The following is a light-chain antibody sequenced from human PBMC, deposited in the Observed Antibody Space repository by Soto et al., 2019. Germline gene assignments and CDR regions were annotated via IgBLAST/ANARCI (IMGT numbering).Light chain of an antibody. CDR2: KTS. CDR3: QQYNDWPPIA. Sequence: EVVMTQSPATLSVSPGERVTLSCRASQFVSNNLVWYQQKPGQAPRVVIYKTSTRATGIPARFSGSGSGTEFTLTISSLQSEDVAFYYCQQYNDWPPIAFGQGTRLEIK. J-gene: IGKJ5*01. V-gene: IGKV3-15*01. CDR1: QFVSNN.